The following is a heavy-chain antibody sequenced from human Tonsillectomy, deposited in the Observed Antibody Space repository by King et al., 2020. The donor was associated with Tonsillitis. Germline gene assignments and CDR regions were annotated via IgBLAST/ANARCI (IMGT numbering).Heavy chain of an antibody. V-gene: IGHV3-66*01. CDR1: GFTVSSNY. J-gene: IGHJ4*02. D-gene: IGHD3-16*01. CDR2: IYSGGST. CDR3: ARGWVLGDFDY. Sequence: VQLVESGGGLVQPGGSLRLSCAASGFTVSSNYMNWVRQAPGKGLEWVSVIYSGGSTYYAESVKGRFTISRDNSKNTLYLQMNSLRAEDTAVYYCARGWVLGDFDYWGQGTLVTVSS.